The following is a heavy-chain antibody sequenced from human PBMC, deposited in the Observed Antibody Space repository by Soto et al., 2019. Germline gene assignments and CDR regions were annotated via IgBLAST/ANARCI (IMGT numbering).Heavy chain of an antibody. Sequence: QVQLVESGVGVVRPGRSLRLCCAASGFTFSSYGMHWVRQAPGKGLEWVAVISHDGSKKYFADSVKGRFTISRDNSQNTLYLQMNSLRAEDTAVYYCAKHRLAVAGYLLGMDVWGQGTTVTVSS. CDR1: GFTFSSYG. CDR3: AKHRLAVAGYLLGMDV. V-gene: IGHV3-30*18. D-gene: IGHD6-19*01. CDR2: ISHDGSKK. J-gene: IGHJ6*02.